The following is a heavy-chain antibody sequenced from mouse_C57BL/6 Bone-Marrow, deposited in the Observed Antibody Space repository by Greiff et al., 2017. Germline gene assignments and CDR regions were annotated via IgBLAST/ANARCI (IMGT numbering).Heavy chain of an antibody. CDR3: ARKANDDGAWFAY. CDR1: GYTFTDYN. J-gene: IGHJ3*01. CDR2: INPNNGGT. Sequence: VQLQQSGPELVKPGASVKMSCKASGYTFTDYNMHWVKQSHGRSLEWIGYINPNNGGTSYNQKFKGKATLTVNKSSSTASMELRSLPSEDSAVYYCARKANDDGAWFAYWGQGTLVTVSA. D-gene: IGHD3-2*02. V-gene: IGHV1-22*01.